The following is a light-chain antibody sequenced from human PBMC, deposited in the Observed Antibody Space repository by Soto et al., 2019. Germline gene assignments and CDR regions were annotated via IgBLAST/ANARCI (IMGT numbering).Light chain of an antibody. Sequence: DIQMTQSPSSLSASVGDRVTITCRASQTISTYLNWCQHKPVQAPKLLISAASSLQSGVPSRFSGSGSGTDFTLTITTLQPEDFATYSCQQSYSFPLTFGGGTKVEI. CDR1: QTISTY. CDR2: AAS. V-gene: IGKV1-39*01. CDR3: QQSYSFPLT. J-gene: IGKJ4*01.